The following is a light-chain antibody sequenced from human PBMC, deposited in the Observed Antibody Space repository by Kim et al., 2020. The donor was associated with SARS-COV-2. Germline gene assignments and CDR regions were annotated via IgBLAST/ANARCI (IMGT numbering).Light chain of an antibody. CDR2: GHD. Sequence: KRVHIPCNPSSGNIAGNHVQGYQQRPGSAPSTVIYGHDQRPSGVPDRFSGSIDSSSNSASLSISGLKTEDEADYYCQSYDVSSHVVFGGGTQLTVL. CDR3: QSYDVSSHVV. J-gene: IGLJ2*01. V-gene: IGLV6-57*03. CDR1: SGNIAGNH.